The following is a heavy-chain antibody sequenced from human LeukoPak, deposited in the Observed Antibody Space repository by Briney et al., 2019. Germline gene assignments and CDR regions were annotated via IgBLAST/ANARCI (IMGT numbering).Heavy chain of an antibody. D-gene: IGHD4-17*01. V-gene: IGHV4-59*08. Sequence: SETLSLTCTVSGGSISSYYWSWIRQPPGKGLEWTGYIYYSGSTNYNPSLKSRVTISVDTSKNQFSLKLSSVTAADTAVYYCARRLTDYGDYVGWFDPWGQGTLVTVSS. CDR1: GGSISSYY. CDR3: ARRLTDYGDYVGWFDP. J-gene: IGHJ5*02. CDR2: IYYSGST.